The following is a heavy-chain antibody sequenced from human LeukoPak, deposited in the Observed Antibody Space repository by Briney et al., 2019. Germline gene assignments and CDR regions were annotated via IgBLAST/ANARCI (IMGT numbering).Heavy chain of an antibody. V-gene: IGHV1-2*02. CDR3: ARELCTSGVCYVDAFDI. J-gene: IGHJ3*02. CDR2: INPNSGGT. D-gene: IGHD2-8*01. Sequence: ASVKVSCKASGYTFTGYYMHWVRQAPGQGLEWMGWINPNSGGTNYAQKFQGRVTMTRDTSISTAYMELSRLRSDDTAVYYCARELCTSGVCYVDAFDIWGQGTMVTVSS. CDR1: GYTFTGYY.